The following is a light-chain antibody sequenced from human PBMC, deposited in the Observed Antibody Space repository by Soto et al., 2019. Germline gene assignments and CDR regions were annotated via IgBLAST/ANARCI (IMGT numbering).Light chain of an antibody. J-gene: IGKJ1*01. Sequence: DIQMTQAPSSLSSSVGYRFTISCLASQSISDNLNWYQQKPGQAPKLLIYLASSLESGVPSRFSGSGSGTDFTLTISSLQPEDFATYYCQQSYSTLWTFGQGTKVDIK. CDR1: QSISDN. V-gene: IGKV1-39*01. CDR3: QQSYSTLWT. CDR2: LAS.